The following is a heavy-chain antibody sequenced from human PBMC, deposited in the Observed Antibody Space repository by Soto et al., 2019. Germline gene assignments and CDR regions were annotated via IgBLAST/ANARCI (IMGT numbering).Heavy chain of an antibody. CDR3: ARDRGIAHALDI. CDR1: GFTFSSYG. J-gene: IGHJ3*02. Sequence: PGLPLRLCSAASGFTFSSYGMHWVRQAPGKGLEWVAVIWYDGSNKYYADSVKGRFTISRDNSKNTLYLQMNSLRAEDTAVYYCARDRGIAHALDIWGQGTMVTVSS. D-gene: IGHD3-16*02. V-gene: IGHV3-33*01. CDR2: IWYDGSNK.